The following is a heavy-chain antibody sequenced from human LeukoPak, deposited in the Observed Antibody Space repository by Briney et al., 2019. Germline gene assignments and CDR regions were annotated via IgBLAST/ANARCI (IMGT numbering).Heavy chain of an antibody. V-gene: IGHV3-53*01. J-gene: IGHJ6*02. Sequence: GGSLRLSCAASGFTGSNNYVSWVRQAPGMGLEWVSAIHSSGATCYADSVKGRFTISRDNSKNTLFLQMNSLRAEDTAVYYCAKNLYCGGGSCYPSALGMDVWGQGTTVTVSS. CDR3: AKNLYCGGGSCYPSALGMDV. D-gene: IGHD2-15*01. CDR1: GFTGSNNY. CDR2: IHSSGAT.